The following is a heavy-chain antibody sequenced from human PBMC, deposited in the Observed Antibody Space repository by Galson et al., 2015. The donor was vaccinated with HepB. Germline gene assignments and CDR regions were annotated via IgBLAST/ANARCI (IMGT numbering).Heavy chain of an antibody. J-gene: IGHJ4*02. CDR3: ARVLIAAAGTFDY. CDR2: ISSSSSTI. Sequence: SLRLSCAASGFTFSSYSMNWVRQAPGKGLEWVSYISSSSSTIYYADSVKGRFTISRDNAKNSLYLQMNSLRAEDTAVYYCARVLIAAAGTFDYWGQGTLVTVSS. V-gene: IGHV3-48*01. CDR1: GFTFSSYS. D-gene: IGHD6-13*01.